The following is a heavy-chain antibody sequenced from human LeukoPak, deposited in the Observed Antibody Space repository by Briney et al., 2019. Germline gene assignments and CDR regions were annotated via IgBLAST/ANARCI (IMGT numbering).Heavy chain of an antibody. J-gene: IGHJ6*03. CDR3: ARELWYEHYGSGSDFLSYYYYYMDV. CDR2: IKQDGSEK. Sequence: PGGSLRLSCAASGFSFSNYGMSWVRQAPGKGLGWVANIKQDGSEKYYVDSVKGRFTISRDNAKNSLYLQMNSLRAEDTAVYYCARELWYEHYGSGSDFLSYYYYYMDVWGKGTTVTISS. D-gene: IGHD3-10*01. CDR1: GFSFSNYG. V-gene: IGHV3-7*01.